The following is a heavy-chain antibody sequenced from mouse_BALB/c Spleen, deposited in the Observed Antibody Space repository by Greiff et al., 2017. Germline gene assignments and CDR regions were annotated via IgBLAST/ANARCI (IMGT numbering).Heavy chain of an antibody. J-gene: IGHJ2*01. V-gene: IGHV1-82*01. CDR2: IYPGDGDT. D-gene: IGHD2-2*01. CDR3: ARFGYDAFDY. CDR1: GYAFSSSW. Sequence: QVQLKESGPELVKPGASVKISCKASGYAFSSSWMNWVKQRPGQGLEWIGRIYPGDGDTNYNGKFKGKATLTADKSSSTAYMQLSSLTSVDSAVYFCARFGYDAFDYWGQGTTLTVSS.